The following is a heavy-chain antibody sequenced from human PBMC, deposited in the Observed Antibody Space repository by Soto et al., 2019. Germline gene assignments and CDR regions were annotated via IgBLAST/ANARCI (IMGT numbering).Heavy chain of an antibody. D-gene: IGHD3-9*01. CDR3: ARLYYDILTGYYNNWFDP. V-gene: IGHV1-18*01. CDR2: ISAYNGNT. CDR1: GYTFTSYG. J-gene: IGHJ5*02. Sequence: GASVKVSCKASGYTFTSYGISWVRQVPGQGLEWMGWISAYNGNTNYAQKLQGRVTMTTDTSTSTAYMELRSLRSDDTAVYYCARLYYDILTGYYNNWFDPWGQGTLVTVSS.